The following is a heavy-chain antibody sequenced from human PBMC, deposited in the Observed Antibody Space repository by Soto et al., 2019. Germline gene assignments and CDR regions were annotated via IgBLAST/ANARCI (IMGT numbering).Heavy chain of an antibody. CDR1: GIPLSNGW. J-gene: IGHJ4*02. V-gene: IGHV3-15*01. CDR2: IKKKTDGGTA. Sequence: LSLYCAASGIPLSNGWKSWVRQAPGKGLEWLGRIKKKTDGGTADYAAPVKGRFTISRDDSKDTLYLQMTNLKTEDTAVYYCRTQWLDWGQATLVTVSS. CDR3: RTQWLD. D-gene: IGHD6-19*01.